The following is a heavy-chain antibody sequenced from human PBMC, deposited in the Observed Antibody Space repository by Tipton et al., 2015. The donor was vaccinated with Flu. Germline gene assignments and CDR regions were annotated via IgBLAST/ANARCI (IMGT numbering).Heavy chain of an antibody. V-gene: IGHV4-38-2*02. Sequence: TLSLTCAVSGYSISSGYYWGWIRQPPGKGLEWIGSIYHSGSTYYNPSLKSRVTISVDTSKNQFSLKLSSVTAADTAVYYCARDRRITIFGVVIGGDGMDVWGQGTTVTVSS. CDR3: ARDRRITIFGVVIGGDGMDV. CDR1: GYSISSGYY. CDR2: IYHSGST. J-gene: IGHJ6*02. D-gene: IGHD3-3*01.